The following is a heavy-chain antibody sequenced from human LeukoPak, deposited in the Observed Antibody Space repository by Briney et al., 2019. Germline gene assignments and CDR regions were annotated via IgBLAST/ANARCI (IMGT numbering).Heavy chain of an antibody. V-gene: IGHV4-30-4*01. D-gene: IGHD3-10*01. CDR2: ICHSGTT. CDR1: GGSISSGDYY. Sequence: SETLSLTCTVSGGSISSGDYYWNWIRQPQGKGLGGIGYICHSGTTYYNPSLNSRVIISVDTSKNQFSLKLSSVTAADTAVYYCASRMLRGVTYYFDYWGQGTLVTVSS. CDR3: ASRMLRGVTYYFDY. J-gene: IGHJ4*02.